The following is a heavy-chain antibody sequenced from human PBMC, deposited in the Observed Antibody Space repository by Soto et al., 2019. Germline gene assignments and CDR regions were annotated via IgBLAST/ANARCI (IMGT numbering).Heavy chain of an antibody. CDR3: ARDPTGARGWFDP. V-gene: IGHV3-33*01. D-gene: IGHD7-27*01. J-gene: IGHJ5*02. CDR2: IWYDGSNK. Sequence: GGSLRLSCAASGFTFSSYGMRWVRQAPGKGLEWVAVIWYDGSNKYYADSVKGRFTISRDNYKNTLYLQMNSLRAEDTAVYYCARDPTGARGWFDPWGQGTLVTVSS. CDR1: GFTFSSYG.